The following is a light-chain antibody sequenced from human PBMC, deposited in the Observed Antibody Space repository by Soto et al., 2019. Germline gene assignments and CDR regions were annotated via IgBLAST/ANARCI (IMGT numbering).Light chain of an antibody. V-gene: IGKV1-5*03. J-gene: IGKJ2*01. CDR3: QQHSSSSPYT. CDR2: KAS. Sequence: DIQMTQSPSSVSASVGDRVTITCRASQGISSWLAWYQQKPGKAPNLLIYKASTLGSGVPSRFSGGGSGTEFTLTISSLQPDDFATYYCQQHSSSSPYTFGQGTKLEIK. CDR1: QGISSW.